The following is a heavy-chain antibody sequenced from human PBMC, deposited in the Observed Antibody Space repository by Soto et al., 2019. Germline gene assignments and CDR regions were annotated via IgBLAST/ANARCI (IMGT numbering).Heavy chain of an antibody. Sequence: QITLNESGPTLVKPTQTLTLTCTFSGFSLTTSGVGVGWIRQSPGKAPEWLARIYWDDDKRYSPSLKSKLTITKDTSKNPVVLTMANLDTADTATYYCAHRVLRTVFGLVTTTAIYFDFWGQGTPVAVSS. CDR3: AHRVLRTVFGLVTTTAIYFDF. CDR2: IYWDDDK. D-gene: IGHD3-3*01. V-gene: IGHV2-5*02. J-gene: IGHJ4*02. CDR1: GFSLTTSGVG.